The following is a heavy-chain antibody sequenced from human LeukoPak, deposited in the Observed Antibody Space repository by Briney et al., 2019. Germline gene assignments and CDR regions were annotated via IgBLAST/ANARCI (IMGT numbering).Heavy chain of an antibody. J-gene: IGHJ6*02. D-gene: IGHD6-19*01. CDR1: GFTFSSYS. CDR3: ARDSSGWYHGMDV. V-gene: IGHV3-21*01. Sequence: GGSLRLSCAASGFTFSSYSMNWVRQAPGKGLEWVSAISSSSSYIHYADSVKGRFTISRDNAKNSLYLQMSSLRADDTAVYYCARDSSGWYHGMDVWGQGTTVTVSS. CDR2: ISSSSSYI.